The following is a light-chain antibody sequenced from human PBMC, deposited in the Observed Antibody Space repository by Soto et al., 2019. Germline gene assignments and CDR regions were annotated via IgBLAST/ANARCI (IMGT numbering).Light chain of an antibody. V-gene: IGLV2-11*01. Sequence: QSVLTQPRSVSGSPGQSVTISCTGTSSDVGGYNYVSWYQQHPGKAPKLMIYDVSKRPSGVPDRFSGSKSGNTASLTISGLQADDEADYYCCSYAGSYPYVFGPGTKVTVL. CDR1: SSDVGGYNY. J-gene: IGLJ1*01. CDR2: DVS. CDR3: CSYAGSYPYV.